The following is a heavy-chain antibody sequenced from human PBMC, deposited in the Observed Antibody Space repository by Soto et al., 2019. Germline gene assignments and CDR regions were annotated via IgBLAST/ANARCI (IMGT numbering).Heavy chain of an antibody. J-gene: IGHJ4*02. V-gene: IGHV3-23*01. CDR2: TTSSGDFT. CDR3: AKYSTTGSSRLFDY. Sequence: VQLLESGGDLVQPGGSLRLSCGASGFTFSNYAVAWIRQAPGKGLEWVSSTTSSGDFTHYADSVKGRFTVSRDNSKITLHLQMNSLTAEDTATYYCAKYSTTGSSRLFDYWGQGTLVTVSS. CDR1: GFTFSNYA. D-gene: IGHD1-1*01.